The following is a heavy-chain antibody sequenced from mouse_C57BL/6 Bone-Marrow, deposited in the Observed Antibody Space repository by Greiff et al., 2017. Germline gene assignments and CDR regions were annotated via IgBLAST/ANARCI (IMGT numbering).Heavy chain of an antibody. V-gene: IGHV1-7*01. CDR2: INPSSGYT. D-gene: IGHD1-1*02. CDR1: GYTFTSYW. Sequence: QVHVKQSGAELAKPGASVKLSCKASGYTFTSYWMHWVKQRPGQGLEWIGYINPSSGYTKYNQKFKDKATLTADKSSSTAYMQLSSLTYEDSAVYYCIWLSMDYWGQGTSVTVSS. J-gene: IGHJ4*01. CDR3: IWLSMDY.